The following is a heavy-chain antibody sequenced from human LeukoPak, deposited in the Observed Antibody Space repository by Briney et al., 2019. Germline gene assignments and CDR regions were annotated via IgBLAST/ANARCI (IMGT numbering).Heavy chain of an antibody. D-gene: IGHD3-10*01. Sequence: SETLSLTCTVSGGSISSSSYYWGWIRQPPGKGLEWIGSIYYSGITYYNPSLKSRVTISVDTSKNQFSLNLSSVTAADTAMYYRARHGYYYGSGSYPLYYYYGMDVWGQGTTVTVSS. CDR2: IYYSGIT. CDR3: ARHGYYYGSGSYPLYYYYGMDV. J-gene: IGHJ6*02. V-gene: IGHV4-39*01. CDR1: GGSISSSSYY.